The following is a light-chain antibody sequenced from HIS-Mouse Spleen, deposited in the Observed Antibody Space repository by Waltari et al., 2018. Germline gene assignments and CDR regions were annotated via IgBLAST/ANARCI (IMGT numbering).Light chain of an antibody. Sequence: EIVMTQSPATLSVSPGESSTLSCRASQSVSSNLAWSQQKPGQAPRLLIYGASTRATGIPARFSGSGSGTEFTLTISSMQYEDFAVYYCKQYNNWPRTFGQGTKVEIK. CDR2: GAS. CDR1: QSVSSN. V-gene: IGKV3-15*01. CDR3: KQYNNWPRT. J-gene: IGKJ1*01.